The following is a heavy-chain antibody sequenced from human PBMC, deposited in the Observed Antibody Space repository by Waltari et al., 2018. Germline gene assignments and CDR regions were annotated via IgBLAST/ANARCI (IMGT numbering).Heavy chain of an antibody. J-gene: IGHJ3*02. V-gene: IGHV3-74*01. Sequence: EVQLVESGGGLVQHGWYLRLRCAAPGFTIRHSWIHWVRQAPGKGLGWVSRINSDGSSTSYADSVKGRFTISRDNAKNTLYLQMNSLRAEDTAVYYCARDVAAADAFDIWGQGTMVTVSS. CDR2: INSDGSST. D-gene: IGHD6-13*01. CDR3: ARDVAAADAFDI. CDR1: GFTIRHSW.